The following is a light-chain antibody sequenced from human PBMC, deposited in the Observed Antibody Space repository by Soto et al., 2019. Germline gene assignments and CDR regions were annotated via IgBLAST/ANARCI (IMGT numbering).Light chain of an antibody. V-gene: IGKV3-11*01. CDR1: QSVSSY. CDR3: QQRTNWPPKYT. J-gene: IGKJ2*01. Sequence: EIVLTQSPATLSSSPGERATLSCRASQSVSSYLAWYQQKPGQAPRLLIYDASNRATGIPARFSGSGSGTDFTLTISSLEPEDFAVYFSQQRTNWPPKYTFGQGTKLEIK. CDR2: DAS.